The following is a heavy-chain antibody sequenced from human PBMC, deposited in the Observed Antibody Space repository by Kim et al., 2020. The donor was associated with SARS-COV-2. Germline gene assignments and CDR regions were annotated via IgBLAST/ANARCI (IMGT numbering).Heavy chain of an antibody. Sequence: GGSLRLSCAASGFTFSSYAMSWVRQAPGKGLEWVSAISGSGGSTYYADSVKGRFTISRDNSKNTLYLQVNSLRAEDTAVYYCAKDIFGGQQQLVLGVVTAQPVWGQGTLVTVSS. D-gene: IGHD6-13*01. J-gene: IGHJ4*02. V-gene: IGHV3-23*01. CDR1: GFTFSSYA. CDR2: ISGSGGST. CDR3: AKDIFGGQQQLVLGVVTAQPV.